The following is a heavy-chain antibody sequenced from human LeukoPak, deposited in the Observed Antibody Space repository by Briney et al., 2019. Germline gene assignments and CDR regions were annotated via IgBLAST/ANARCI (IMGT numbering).Heavy chain of an antibody. CDR3: ARGYYYDYSGPDFDY. CDR1: GYTFTSYG. J-gene: IGHJ4*02. V-gene: IGHV1-18*01. CDR2: ISAYNSNT. D-gene: IGHD3-22*01. Sequence: ASVKVSCKASGYTFTSYGINWVRQAPGQGLEWMGWISAYNSNTHYAQKLQGRVTMTTDTSTSTAYMEVRSLRSDDTAVYYCARGYYYDYSGPDFDYWGQGTLVTVSS.